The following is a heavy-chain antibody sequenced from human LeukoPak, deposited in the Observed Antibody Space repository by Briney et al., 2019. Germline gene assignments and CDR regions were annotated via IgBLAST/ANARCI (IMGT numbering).Heavy chain of an antibody. CDR1: GGSSSGYY. D-gene: IGHD2-15*01. CDR2: INRSGST. Sequence: SETLSLTCAVYGGSSSGYYWSWIRQPPGKGLEWIGEINRSGSTNYNPSLKSRVTISVDTSKNQFSLKLSSVTAADTAVYYCARGRYCSGGSCYRRYFDLWGRGTLVTVSS. V-gene: IGHV4-34*01. J-gene: IGHJ2*01. CDR3: ARGRYCSGGSCYRRYFDL.